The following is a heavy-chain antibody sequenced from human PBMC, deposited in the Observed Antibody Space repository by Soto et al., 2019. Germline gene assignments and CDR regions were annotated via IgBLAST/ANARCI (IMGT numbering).Heavy chain of an antibody. CDR2: ISYDGSNK. CDR3: ARDLWGYCGTDCYPLDV. D-gene: IGHD2-21*02. Sequence: PGGSLRLSCAASGFTFSSYGMHWVRQAPGKGLEWVAVISYDGSNKYYADSVKGRFTISRDNSKNTLYLQMNSLRAEDTAVYYCARDLWGYCGTDCYPLDVWGQGTTVTVSS. J-gene: IGHJ6*02. CDR1: GFTFSSYG. V-gene: IGHV3-30*03.